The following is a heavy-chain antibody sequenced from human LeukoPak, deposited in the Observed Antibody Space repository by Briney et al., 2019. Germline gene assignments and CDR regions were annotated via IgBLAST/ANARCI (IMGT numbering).Heavy chain of an antibody. V-gene: IGHV4-61*01. CDR1: GGSISSSSYY. Sequence: SETLSLTCTVSGGSISSSSYYWSWIRQPPGKGLEWIGYTYYSGSTNYNPSLKSRVTISVDTSKNQFSLKLNSVTAADTAVYYCARGSQWLASWGQGTLVTVSS. J-gene: IGHJ5*02. CDR3: ARGSQWLAS. D-gene: IGHD6-19*01. CDR2: TYYSGST.